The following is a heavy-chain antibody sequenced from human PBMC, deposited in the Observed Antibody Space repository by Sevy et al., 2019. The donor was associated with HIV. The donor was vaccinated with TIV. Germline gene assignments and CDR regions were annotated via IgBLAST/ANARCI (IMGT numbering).Heavy chain of an antibody. Sequence: ASVKVSCEASGYTFTAFYIHWVRQAPGQGLEGMGWINPRSGGTNYAQRFQGRVTMTRDTSITAAYMELSGLRSDDRVLYCCARTIDNGWHRLVSWGQGTLVTVSS. D-gene: IGHD6-19*01. V-gene: IGHV1-2*02. J-gene: IGHJ4*02. CDR1: GYTFTAFY. CDR2: INPRSGGT. CDR3: ARTIDNGWHRLVS.